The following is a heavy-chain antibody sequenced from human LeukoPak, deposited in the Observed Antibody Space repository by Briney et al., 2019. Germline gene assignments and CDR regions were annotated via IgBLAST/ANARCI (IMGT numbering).Heavy chain of an antibody. D-gene: IGHD3-10*01. CDR1: GFTFSSYG. V-gene: IGHV3-23*01. Sequence: GGSLRLSCEASGFTFSSYGMSWVRQAPGKGLEWVSAISGSGGSTYYAGSVKGRFTISRDNSKNTLYLQMNSLGAEDTAVYYCAKKMIRGVIEGGDAFDIWGQGTMVTVSS. J-gene: IGHJ3*02. CDR3: AKKMIRGVIEGGDAFDI. CDR2: ISGSGGST.